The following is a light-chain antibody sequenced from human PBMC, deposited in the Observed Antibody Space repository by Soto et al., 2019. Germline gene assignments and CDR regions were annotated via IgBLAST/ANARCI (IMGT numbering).Light chain of an antibody. Sequence: QSALTQPLSASGSPGQAVIISCTGSNSDIGSYNYVSWYQQHPGKPPKLIIYDVTERPSGVPDRFSGSKSGNTASLTVSGLQADDEADYYCSSYAGNNIRVFGTGTKVTVL. CDR3: SSYAGNNIRV. V-gene: IGLV2-8*01. CDR2: DVT. CDR1: NSDIGSYNY. J-gene: IGLJ1*01.